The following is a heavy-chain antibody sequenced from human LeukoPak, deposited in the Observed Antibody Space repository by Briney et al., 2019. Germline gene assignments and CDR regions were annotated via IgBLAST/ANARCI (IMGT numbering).Heavy chain of an antibody. Sequence: ASVKVSCKASGYAFTGYYIHWVRQAPGQGLEWMGWINPNSGGTNYAQKFQGRVTMTRDTSISTAYMEVSRLRSDDTAVYYCARELTVVVAGLDYWGQGTLVTVSS. J-gene: IGHJ4*02. CDR3: ARELTVVVAGLDY. CDR2: INPNSGGT. D-gene: IGHD2-15*01. V-gene: IGHV1-2*02. CDR1: GYAFTGYY.